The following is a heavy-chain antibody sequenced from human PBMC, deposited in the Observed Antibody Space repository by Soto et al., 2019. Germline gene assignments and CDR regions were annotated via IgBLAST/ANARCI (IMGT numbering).Heavy chain of an antibody. CDR3: TRQWYYYDSSGPTDAFDI. CDR1: GFTFSDSA. J-gene: IGHJ3*02. Sequence: PGGSLRLSCAASGFTFSDSAMQWVRQASGKGLEWVGHIRSKANSFATAYAASVRGRFTIFRDDSKNTAYLQMNSLKTEDTAVYYCTRQWYYYDSSGPTDAFDIWGQGTMVTVSS. D-gene: IGHD3-22*01. CDR2: IRSKANSFAT. V-gene: IGHV3-73*01.